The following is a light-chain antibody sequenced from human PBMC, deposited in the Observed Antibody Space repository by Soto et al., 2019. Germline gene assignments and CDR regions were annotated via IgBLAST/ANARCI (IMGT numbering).Light chain of an antibody. Sequence: DIQMTQSPSTLSASVGDRVTITCRARQSISRWLAWYQQKPGKAPNLLIYKASTLESGVPSRFSGSGSGTEFTLTISSLQPDDFATYYCQHYNSYSEAFGQGTMVDIK. CDR3: QHYNSYSEA. J-gene: IGKJ1*01. CDR2: KAS. V-gene: IGKV1-5*03. CDR1: QSISRW.